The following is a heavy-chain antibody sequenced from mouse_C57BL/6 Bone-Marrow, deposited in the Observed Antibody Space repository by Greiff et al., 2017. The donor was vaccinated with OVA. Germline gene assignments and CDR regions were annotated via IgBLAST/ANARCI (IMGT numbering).Heavy chain of an antibody. CDR2: ILPGSGST. V-gene: IGHV1-9*01. CDR3: AREGIYYGNYDWFAY. Sequence: QVQLHQSGAELMKPGASVKLSCKATGYTFTGYWIEWVKQRPGHGLEWIGEILPGSGSTNYNEKFKGKATFTADTSSNTAYMQLSSLTTEDSAIYFCAREGIYYGNYDWFAYWGQGTLVTVSA. D-gene: IGHD2-1*01. J-gene: IGHJ3*01. CDR1: GYTFTGYW.